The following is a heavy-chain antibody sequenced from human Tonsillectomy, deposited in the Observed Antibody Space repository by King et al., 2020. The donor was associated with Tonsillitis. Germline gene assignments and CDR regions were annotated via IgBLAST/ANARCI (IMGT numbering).Heavy chain of an antibody. J-gene: IGHJ3*02. Sequence: VQLVESGGGLVQAGGSLRLSCAASGFTFASYAMTWVRQAPGKGREGVSGISGTGTSTHYADSVKGRFAISRDNSKNTLYLQMTGLRAEDTALYYCAKKWCDAFDIWGQGTMVTVTS. D-gene: IGHD2-15*01. CDR1: GFTFASYA. CDR2: ISGTGTST. CDR3: AKKWCDAFDI. V-gene: IGHV3-23*04.